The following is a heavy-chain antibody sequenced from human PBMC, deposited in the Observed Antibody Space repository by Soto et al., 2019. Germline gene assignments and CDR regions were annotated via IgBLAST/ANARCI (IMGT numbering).Heavy chain of an antibody. CDR2: ISGSGGST. CDR3: AKDVNYDFWSGYYPEAFDI. D-gene: IGHD3-3*01. Sequence: GGSLRLSCAASGFTFSSYAMSWVRQAPGKGLEWVSAISGSGGSTSYADSVRGRFTISRDNSKNTLYLKMNSLKAEDTAVYYCAKDVNYDFWSGYYPEAFDIWGQGTMVTVSS. CDR1: GFTFSSYA. V-gene: IGHV3-23*01. J-gene: IGHJ3*02.